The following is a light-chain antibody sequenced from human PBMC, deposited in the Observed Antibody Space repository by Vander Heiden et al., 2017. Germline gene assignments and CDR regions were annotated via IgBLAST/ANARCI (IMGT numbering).Light chain of an antibody. CDR2: QSS. V-gene: IGKV3-15*01. Sequence: TLSVSVGERATLSCRASRSVRNNVAWYQQKPGQAPSLLIYQSSTWAASVPARFSGSGSGTEFTLTISSLQSEDFAIYYCQQYNDWPGTFGQGTKLEI. CDR3: QQYNDWPGT. J-gene: IGKJ1*01. CDR1: RSVRNN.